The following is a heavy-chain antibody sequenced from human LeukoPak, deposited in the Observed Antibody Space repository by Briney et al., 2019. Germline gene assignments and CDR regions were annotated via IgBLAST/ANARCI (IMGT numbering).Heavy chain of an antibody. CDR3: ARAHYYGSGDYTAFDI. Sequence: SETLSLTCTVSGGPISSRSYYWGWIRQPPGKELEWIGTIYNVGSTYYNPSLKSRVTISVDTSKNQLSLKLRSVTAADTAVYYCARAHYYGSGDYTAFDIWGQGTLVTVSS. J-gene: IGHJ4*02. D-gene: IGHD3-10*01. V-gene: IGHV4-39*07. CDR2: IYNVGST. CDR1: GGPISSRSYY.